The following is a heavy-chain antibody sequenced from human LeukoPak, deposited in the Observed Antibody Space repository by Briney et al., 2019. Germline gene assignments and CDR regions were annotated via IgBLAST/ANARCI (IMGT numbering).Heavy chain of an antibody. D-gene: IGHD5-24*01. J-gene: IGHJ4*02. CDR2: ISSSGTTI. CDR1: GFTFSDYY. V-gene: IGHV3-11*04. CDR3: ARGGGYNLSDY. Sequence: PGGSLRLSCAASGFTFSDYYMSWVRQAPGKGLEWVAYISSSGTTIYYAASEKGRFTISRDHAKNSLYLQMNSLRAEDTAVYYCARGGGYNLSDYWGQGTLVTVSS.